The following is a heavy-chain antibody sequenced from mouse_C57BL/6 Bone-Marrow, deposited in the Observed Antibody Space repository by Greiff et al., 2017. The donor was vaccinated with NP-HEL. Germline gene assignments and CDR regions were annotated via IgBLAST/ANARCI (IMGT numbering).Heavy chain of an antibody. V-gene: IGHV6-3*01. CDR2: IRLKSDNYAT. Sequence: DVKLVESGGGLVQPGGSMKLSCVASGFTFSNYWMNWVRQSPEKGLEWVAQIRLKSDNYATHYAESVKGRFTISRDDSKSSVYLQMNNLRAEDTGIYYCTEFYYPYYFDYWGQGTTLTVSS. CDR1: GFTFSNYW. CDR3: TEFYYPYYFDY. J-gene: IGHJ2*01. D-gene: IGHD1-1*01.